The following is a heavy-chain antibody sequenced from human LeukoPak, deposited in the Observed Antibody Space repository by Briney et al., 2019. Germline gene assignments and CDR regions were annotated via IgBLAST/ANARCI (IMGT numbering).Heavy chain of an antibody. J-gene: IGHJ4*02. Sequence: GGSRRLSCAASGFTFSSYAMHWVRQAPGKGLEYVSAISGNGGSTYYADSVKGRFTISRDNSKNTLYLQMGSLRADDMAVYYCARGTTVVNPSDYWGQGTLVTVSS. V-gene: IGHV3-64*02. CDR2: ISGNGGST. D-gene: IGHD4-23*01. CDR3: ARGTTVVNPSDY. CDR1: GFTFSSYA.